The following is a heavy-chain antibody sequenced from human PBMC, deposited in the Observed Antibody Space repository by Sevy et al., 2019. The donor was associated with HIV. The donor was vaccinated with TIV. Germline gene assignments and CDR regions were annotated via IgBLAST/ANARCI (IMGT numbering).Heavy chain of an antibody. CDR3: AKDINYGSGSYLLDAFDI. CDR2: ISWNSGSI. CDR1: GFTFDDFA. V-gene: IGHV3-9*01. D-gene: IGHD3-10*01. Sequence: GGSLRLSCAASGFTFDDFAMHWVRQAPGKGLEWVSGISWNSGSIGYADSVKGRFTISRDNAKNSLYLQMNSLRAEDTALYYCAKDINYGSGSYLLDAFDIWGQGTMVTVSS. J-gene: IGHJ3*02.